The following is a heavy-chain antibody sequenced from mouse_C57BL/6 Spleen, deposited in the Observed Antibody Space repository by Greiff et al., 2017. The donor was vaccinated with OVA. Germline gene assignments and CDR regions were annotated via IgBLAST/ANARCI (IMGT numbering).Heavy chain of an antibody. CDR3: AKDTTVVATNAMDY. CDR1: GYTFTSYG. J-gene: IGHJ4*01. D-gene: IGHD1-1*01. Sequence: QVQLQQSGAELARPGASVKLSCKASGYTFTSYGIRWVKQRTGQGLEWIGEIYPRSGNTYYNEKFKGKATLTADKSSSTAYMEIRSLTAEDSADYCGAKDTTVVATNAMDYWGKGTSVTVSS. V-gene: IGHV1-81*01. CDR2: IYPRSGNT.